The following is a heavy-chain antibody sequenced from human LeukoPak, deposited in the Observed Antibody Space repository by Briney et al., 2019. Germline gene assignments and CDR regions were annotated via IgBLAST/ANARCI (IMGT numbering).Heavy chain of an antibody. CDR2: IYTSGST. V-gene: IGHV4-4*09. CDR3: ARLDSGWYGGNDY. J-gene: IGHJ4*02. CDR1: GGSISSYY. D-gene: IGHD6-19*01. Sequence: SETLSLTCTVSGGSISSYYWSWIRQPPGKGLEWIGYIYTSGSTNSNPSLKSRVTISVDTSKNQFSLKLSSVTAADTAVYYCARLDSGWYGGNDYWGQGTLVTVSS.